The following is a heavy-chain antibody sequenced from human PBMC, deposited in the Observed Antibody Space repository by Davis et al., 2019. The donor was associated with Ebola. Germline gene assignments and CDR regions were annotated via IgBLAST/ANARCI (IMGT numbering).Heavy chain of an antibody. Sequence: SETLSLTCTVSGGSISSSSYYWGWIRQPPGKGLEWIGSIYYSGSTYYNPSLKSRVPISVDTSKNQFSLKLSSVTAADTAVYYCARLVALYDNSGYAYFDYWGQGTLVTVSS. J-gene: IGHJ4*02. V-gene: IGHV4-39*01. CDR1: GGSISSSSYY. D-gene: IGHD3-22*01. CDR3: ARLVALYDNSGYAYFDY. CDR2: IYYSGST.